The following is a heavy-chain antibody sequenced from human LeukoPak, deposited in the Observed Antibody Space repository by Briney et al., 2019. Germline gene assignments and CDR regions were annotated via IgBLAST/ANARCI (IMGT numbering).Heavy chain of an antibody. CDR1: GFIFSNYA. V-gene: IGHV3-23*01. CDR3: VKGPRPDITVAHTVEN. D-gene: IGHD6-19*01. J-gene: IGHJ4*02. CDR2: ISNSGARR. Sequence: GGSLRLSCAASGFIFSNYAMSWVRQVPGRGLEWFATISNSGARRYVADSLKGRFTISRDSSKNSLYLKMNTVRAEDTAVYYCVKGPRPDITVAHTVENWGQGTLVTVSS.